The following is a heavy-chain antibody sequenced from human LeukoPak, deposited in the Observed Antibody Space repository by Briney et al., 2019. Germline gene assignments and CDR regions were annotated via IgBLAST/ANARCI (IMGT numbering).Heavy chain of an antibody. CDR3: TREYSGSFDY. D-gene: IGHD6-6*01. CDR2: ISSSGSTR. J-gene: IGHJ4*02. CDR1: GFTFRIYD. Sequence: GGSLRLSCAASGFTFRIYDMNWVRQAPGKGLEWVSYISSSGSTRSYADSVQGRFTISRDNAKNSLSLQMNTLRAEDTAVYYCTREYSGSFDYWGQGTLVTVSS. V-gene: IGHV3-48*03.